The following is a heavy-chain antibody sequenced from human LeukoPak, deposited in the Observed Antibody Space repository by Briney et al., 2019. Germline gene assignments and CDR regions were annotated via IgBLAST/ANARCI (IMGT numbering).Heavy chain of an antibody. CDR3: ARGIFGSGSYPDF. Sequence: GRSLRLSCAASGFAFNTYAMHWVRQAPGRGLEWVALIWHDGSHKFYSNSVRGQFTISRDNSKNTVSLQMNNLRPEDTAVYYCARGIFGSGSYPDFWGQGTLVTVSS. CDR2: IWHDGSHK. J-gene: IGHJ4*02. V-gene: IGHV3-33*01. D-gene: IGHD3-10*01. CDR1: GFAFNTYA.